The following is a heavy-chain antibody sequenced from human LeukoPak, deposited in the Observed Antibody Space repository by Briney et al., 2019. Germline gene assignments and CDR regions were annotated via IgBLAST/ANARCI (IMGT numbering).Heavy chain of an antibody. CDR1: GGSFSGYY. V-gene: IGHV4-34*01. CDR2: INHSGST. D-gene: IGHD3-22*01. CDR3: ARGPTTYYYDSSGYYHFDY. Sequence: KPSETLSLTCAVYGGSFSGYYWSWIRQPPGKGLEWIGEINHSGSTNYNPSLKSRVTISVDTSKNQFSLKLSSVTAADTAVYYCARGPTTYYYDSSGYYHFDYWGQGTLVTVSS. J-gene: IGHJ4*02.